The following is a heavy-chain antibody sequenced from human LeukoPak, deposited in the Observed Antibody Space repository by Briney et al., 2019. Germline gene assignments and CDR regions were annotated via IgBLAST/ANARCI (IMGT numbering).Heavy chain of an antibody. Sequence: SETLSLTCTVSGGSISSYHWIWIRQPAGEGLEWIGRINSNGDTVYNPSLKSRATMSLDMTNNQFSLKLSSVTAADTAVYYCARDRGLDGSDQLDSWGPGTLVTVSS. V-gene: IGHV4-4*07. D-gene: IGHD3-10*01. J-gene: IGHJ5*01. CDR2: INSNGDT. CDR1: GGSISSYH. CDR3: ARDRGLDGSDQLDS.